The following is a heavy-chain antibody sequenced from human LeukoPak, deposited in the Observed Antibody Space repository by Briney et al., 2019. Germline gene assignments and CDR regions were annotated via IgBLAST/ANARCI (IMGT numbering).Heavy chain of an antibody. V-gene: IGHV3-48*01. CDR1: GFTFSSYS. CDR2: ISSSSSTI. Sequence: GGSLRLSCAASGFTFSSYSMNWVRQAPGKGLEWVSYISSSSSTIYYADSVKGRFTISRDNAKNSLYLQMNSLRAEDTAVYYCVRNLDFWGDSEDYWGQGTLVTVSS. J-gene: IGHJ4*02. CDR3: VRNLDFWGDSEDY. D-gene: IGHD3-3*01.